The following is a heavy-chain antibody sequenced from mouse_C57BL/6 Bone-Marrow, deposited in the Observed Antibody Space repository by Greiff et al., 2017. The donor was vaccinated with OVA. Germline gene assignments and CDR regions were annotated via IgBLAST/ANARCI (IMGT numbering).Heavy chain of an antibody. CDR1: GFTFSSYA. CDR2: ISDGGSYT. D-gene: IGHD3-2*02. V-gene: IGHV5-4*03. CDR3: AKTAQATSYAMDY. Sequence: EVKVVESGGGLVKPGGSLKLSCAASGFTFSSYAMPWVRQTPEKRLEWVATISDGGSYTYYPDNVKGRFTISRDNAKNNLYQQMSHLKSEDTAMYYCAKTAQATSYAMDYWGQGTSVTVSS. J-gene: IGHJ4*01.